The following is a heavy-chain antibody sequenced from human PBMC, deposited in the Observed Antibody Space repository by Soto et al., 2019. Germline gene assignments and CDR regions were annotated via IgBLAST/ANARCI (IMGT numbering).Heavy chain of an antibody. V-gene: IGHV3-74*01. Sequence: GGSLRLSCAASGFTFSSYWMHWVRQAPGKGLVWVSRINSDGSSTSYADSVKGRFTISRDNAKNTLYLQMNSLRAEDTAVYYCARVSPSPPTVFDYWGQGTLVTVSS. CDR1: GFTFSSYW. CDR2: INSDGSST. J-gene: IGHJ4*02. D-gene: IGHD4-17*01. CDR3: ARVSPSPPTVFDY.